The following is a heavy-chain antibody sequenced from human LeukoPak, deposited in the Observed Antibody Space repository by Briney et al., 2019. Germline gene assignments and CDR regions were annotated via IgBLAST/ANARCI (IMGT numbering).Heavy chain of an antibody. CDR2: INAGNGNT. V-gene: IGHV1-3*01. Sequence: ASVKVSCKASGYTFTSYAMHWVRQAPGQRLEWMGWINAGNGNTKYSQKFQGRVTITRDTSASTAYMELSSLRSEDTAVYYCARDGAFGGAAATSGDYWGQGTLVTVSS. J-gene: IGHJ4*02. CDR1: GYTFTSYA. CDR3: ARDGAFGGAAATSGDY. D-gene: IGHD6-13*01.